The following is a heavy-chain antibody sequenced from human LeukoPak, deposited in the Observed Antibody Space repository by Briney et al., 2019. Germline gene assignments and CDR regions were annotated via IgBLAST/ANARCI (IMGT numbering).Heavy chain of an antibody. CDR1: GFTFSSYS. J-gene: IGHJ4*02. CDR2: ISSSSSYI. Sequence: GGSLRLSCAASGFTFSSYSMNWVRQAPGKGLEWVSSISSSSSYIYYADSVKGRFTISRDNAKNSLYLQMNSLRAEDTAVYYCASSANDFWSGPVDYWGQGTLVTVSS. CDR3: ASSANDFWSGPVDY. D-gene: IGHD3-3*01. V-gene: IGHV3-21*01.